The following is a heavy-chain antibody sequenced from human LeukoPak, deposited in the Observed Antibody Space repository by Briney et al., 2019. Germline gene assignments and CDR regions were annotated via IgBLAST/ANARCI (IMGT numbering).Heavy chain of an antibody. J-gene: IGHJ4*02. CDR3: ARGWGPSYHRIDY. CDR1: GGSFTGYY. D-gene: IGHD3-10*01. Sequence: SETLSLTCGVFGGSFTGYYWTWIRQPPGKGLEWIGEINHSGTTNYNPSLKSRVSISVDMSKNQFSLILTSVTAADTAVYYCARGWGPSYHRIDYWGQGTPVTVSS. CDR2: INHSGTT. V-gene: IGHV4-34*01.